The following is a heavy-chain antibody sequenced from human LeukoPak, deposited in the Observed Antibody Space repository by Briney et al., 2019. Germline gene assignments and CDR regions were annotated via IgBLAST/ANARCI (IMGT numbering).Heavy chain of an antibody. Sequence: SETLSPTCTVSGGSISSSSYYWGWIRQPPGKGLEWIGSIYYSGSTYYNPSLKSRVTISVDTSKNQFSLKLSSVTAADTAVYYCARDSNYYGSGSYFVWGQGTLVTVSS. J-gene: IGHJ4*02. CDR3: ARDSNYYGSGSYFV. V-gene: IGHV4-39*07. D-gene: IGHD3-10*01. CDR2: IYYSGST. CDR1: GGSISSSSYY.